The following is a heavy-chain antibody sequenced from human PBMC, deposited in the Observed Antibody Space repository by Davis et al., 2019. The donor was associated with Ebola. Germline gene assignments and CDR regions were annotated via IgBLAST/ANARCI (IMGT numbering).Heavy chain of an antibody. D-gene: IGHD3-3*01. CDR2: IYYSGIT. V-gene: IGHV4-59*04. Sequence: ESLKISCAVYGGSISGYYWSWIRQPPGKRPEWIGYIYYSGITYYNPSLKSRVTISVDTSKNQFSLKLRSVTAADTAVYYCARQGWSGYSLRHWLDPWGRGTLVTVSS. J-gene: IGHJ5*02. CDR1: GGSISGYY. CDR3: ARQGWSGYSLRHWLDP.